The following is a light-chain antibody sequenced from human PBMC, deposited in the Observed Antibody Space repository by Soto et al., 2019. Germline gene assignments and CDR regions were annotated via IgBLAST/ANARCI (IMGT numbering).Light chain of an antibody. Sequence: DIQMAQSPSTLSASVGDRVTVTCRAIQSISRRLAWYQQKPGKAPKHQNYAVSTLQRGIPSRFSGSGSGTEFTLAIGSLQPHDFATHYCQHYFGYPGKCGQGT. CDR3: QHYFGYPGK. CDR1: QSISRR. V-gene: IGKV1-5*01. CDR2: AVS. J-gene: IGKJ1*01.